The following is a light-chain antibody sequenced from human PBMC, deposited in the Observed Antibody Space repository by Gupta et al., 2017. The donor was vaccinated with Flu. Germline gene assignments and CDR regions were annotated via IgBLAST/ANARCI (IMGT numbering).Light chain of an antibody. V-gene: IGLV1-47*01. J-gene: IGLJ3*02. CDR3: ATWDDSLSGPWV. CDR2: KND. Sequence: VTIFCSGSSSNIGSNYVYWYQQLPETAPKLLIYKNDQRPSGVPDRFSGSKSGTSASLAISGLRSEDEADYYCATWDDSLSGPWVFGGGTKLTVL. CDR1: SSNIGSNY.